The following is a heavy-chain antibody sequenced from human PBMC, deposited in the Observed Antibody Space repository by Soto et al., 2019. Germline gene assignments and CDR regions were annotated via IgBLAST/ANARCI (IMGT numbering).Heavy chain of an antibody. CDR1: GFSFSSYA. CDR3: ARGEWDYYDSGDAFDI. J-gene: IGHJ3*02. D-gene: IGHD3-22*01. Sequence: PGGYLRLSCAASGFSFSSYAMHWVLQAPGKGLEWVAVISYDGSNKYYADSVKGRFTISRDNSKNTLYLQMNSLRAEDTAVYYCARGEWDYYDSGDAFDIWGQGTMVTVSS. CDR2: ISYDGSNK. V-gene: IGHV3-30-3*01.